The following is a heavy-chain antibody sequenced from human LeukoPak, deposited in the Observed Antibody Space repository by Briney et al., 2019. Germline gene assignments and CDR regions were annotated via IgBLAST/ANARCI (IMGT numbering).Heavy chain of an antibody. J-gene: IGHJ5*02. CDR2: IYYTGST. CDR1: GGSISSYY. V-gene: IGHV4-59*01. CDR3: ARGIPNWFDR. Sequence: SETLSLTCTVSGGSISSYYWSWLRQPPGNGLEWIGYIYYTGSTNYNPSLKSRVTISVDTSKNHFSLTLSSVSAADTAVYYCARGIPNWFDRWGQGTLVTVS.